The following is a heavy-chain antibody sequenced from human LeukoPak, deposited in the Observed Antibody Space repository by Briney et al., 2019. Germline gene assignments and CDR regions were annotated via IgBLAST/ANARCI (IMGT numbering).Heavy chain of an antibody. CDR1: GYRLVSYW. CDR2: IDPSDSYT. V-gene: IGHV5-10-1*01. D-gene: IGHD1-26*01. Sequence: GESLRISCKGSGYRLVSYWISWVRQMPGKGLEWMGRIDPSDSYTNYSPSFQGHVTISADKSISTAYLQWSSLKASDTAMYYCAKPGETGSYLDYWGQGTLVTVSS. CDR3: AKPGETGSYLDY. J-gene: IGHJ4*02.